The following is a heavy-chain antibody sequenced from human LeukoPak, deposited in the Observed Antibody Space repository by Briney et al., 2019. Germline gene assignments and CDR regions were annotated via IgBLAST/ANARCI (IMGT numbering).Heavy chain of an antibody. CDR1: GVSISSSSTYY. CDR2: LYYSGST. CDR3: ARRVYYDILTGSYYFDY. V-gene: IGHV4-39*01. D-gene: IGHD3-9*01. Sequence: SETLSLTCTVSGVSISSSSTYYWGWIRQPPGKGLKWIGSLYYSGSTYYNSSLKSRVTISADTSKNQFSLRLSSVTAADTAVYYCARRVYYDILTGSYYFDYWGQGTLVTVPS. J-gene: IGHJ4*02.